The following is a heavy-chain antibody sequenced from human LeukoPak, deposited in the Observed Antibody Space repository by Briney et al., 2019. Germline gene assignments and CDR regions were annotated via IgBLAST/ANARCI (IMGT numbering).Heavy chain of an antibody. V-gene: IGHV4-34*01. D-gene: IGHD3-3*01. J-gene: IGHJ1*01. Sequence: WETLSLTFAVYGGSFSGYFWTGIRQPPGKGLWWIGVTDDSGNTKYNPSLRSRLIISADTSKNQFFLNLDSVTAADTAVYYCARGVLTYYETYGYFQYWSQGTLVLVSS. CDR3: ARGVLTYYETYGYFQY. CDR1: GGSFSGYF. CDR2: TDDSGNT.